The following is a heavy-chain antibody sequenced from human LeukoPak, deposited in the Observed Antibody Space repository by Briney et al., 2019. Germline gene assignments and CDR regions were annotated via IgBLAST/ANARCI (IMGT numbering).Heavy chain of an antibody. CDR3: AKDLRATSRLGYFDY. D-gene: IGHD1-26*01. Sequence: PGGSLRLSCAASGFTFNNYALTWARLSPEQGLEWVSSISADGAHTYYAESVKGRFTISRDDSTDTVYLQMNSLRGEDTAVYFCAKDLRATSRLGYFDYWGQGTLVTVST. CDR2: ISADGAHT. V-gene: IGHV3-23*01. CDR1: GFTFNNYA. J-gene: IGHJ4*02.